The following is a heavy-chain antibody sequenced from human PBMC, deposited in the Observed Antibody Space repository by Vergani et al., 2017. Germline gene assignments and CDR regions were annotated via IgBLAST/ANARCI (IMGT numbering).Heavy chain of an antibody. V-gene: IGHV4-34*01. J-gene: IGHJ3*02. CDR1: GGSFSGYY. CDR3: AKDLFVHYYESPDAFDI. Sequence: QVQLQQWGAGLLKPSETLSLTCAVYGGSFSGYYWSWIRQPPGKGLEWIGEINHSGSTNYNPSLKSRVTISVDTSKNQFSLKLSSVTAADTAVYYCAKDLFVHYYESPDAFDIWGQGTMVTVSS. CDR2: INHSGST. D-gene: IGHD3-22*01.